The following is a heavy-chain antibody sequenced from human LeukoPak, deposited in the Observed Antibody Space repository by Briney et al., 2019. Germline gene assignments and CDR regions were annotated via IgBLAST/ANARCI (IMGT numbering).Heavy chain of an antibody. Sequence: SQTLSLTCTVSGGSISSGDYYWSWIRQPPGKGLEWIGYIYYSGSTYYNPSLKSRVTISVGTSKNQFSLKLSSVTAADTAVYYCASLFLEWLLHDYWGQGTLVTVSS. D-gene: IGHD3-3*01. CDR2: IYYSGST. V-gene: IGHV4-30-4*08. J-gene: IGHJ4*02. CDR1: GGSISSGDYY. CDR3: ASLFLEWLLHDY.